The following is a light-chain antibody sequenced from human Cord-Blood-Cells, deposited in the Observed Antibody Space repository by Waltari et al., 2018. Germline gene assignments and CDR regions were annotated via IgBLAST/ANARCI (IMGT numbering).Light chain of an antibody. CDR1: QGIISA. CDR2: DAS. J-gene: IGKJ3*01. Sequence: AIQLTQSPSSLSASVGDRVTITCRASQGIISALAWYQQKPGKAPKLLIYDASSLESGVPSRFSGSGSGTDFTLTISSLQPEDFATYYCQQFNSYPMATFTFGPGTKVDIK. CDR3: QQFNSYPMATFT. V-gene: IGKV1-13*02.